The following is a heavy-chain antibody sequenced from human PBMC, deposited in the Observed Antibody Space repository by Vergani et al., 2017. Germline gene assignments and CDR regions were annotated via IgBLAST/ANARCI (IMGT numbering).Heavy chain of an antibody. V-gene: IGHV4-39*01. CDR2: IYNSGNG. CDR1: GDSIISRSYY. Sequence: QMQLQESGPGLVKASETLSLTCTVSGDSIISRSYYWGWIRQPPGKGLEWIGGIYNSGNGDSSSSLKSRVTISADTSKNPFSLRLTSVTAADTAVYYCASGKYYSDSTSHFRGRYFDVWGRGTLVTVPS. CDR3: ASGKYYSDSTSHFRGRYFDV. J-gene: IGHJ2*01. D-gene: IGHD3-16*01.